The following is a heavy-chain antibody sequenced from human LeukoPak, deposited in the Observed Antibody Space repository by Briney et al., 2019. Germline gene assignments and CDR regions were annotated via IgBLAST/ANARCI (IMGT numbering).Heavy chain of an antibody. CDR3: ATLLLGYCSSTSCLQYYYGMDV. CDR1: GFTFSSYG. D-gene: IGHD2-2*01. CDR2: IWYDGSNK. Sequence: GGSLRLSCAASGFTFSSYGMHWVRQAPGKGLEWVAVIWYDGSNKYYADSVKGRFTISRDNSKNTLYLQMNSLRAEDTGVYYCATLLLGYCSSTSCLQYYYGMDVWGQGTTVTVSS. J-gene: IGHJ6*02. V-gene: IGHV3-33*01.